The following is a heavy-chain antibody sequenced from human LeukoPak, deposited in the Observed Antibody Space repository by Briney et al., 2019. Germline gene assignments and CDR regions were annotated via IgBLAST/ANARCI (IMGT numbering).Heavy chain of an antibody. CDR3: ARETRIRNYYDSGAYYYGDYFDY. Sequence: GGSLRLSCAASGFTFSSYEMNWVRQAPGKGLEWVSYISSSGSTIYYADSVKGRFTISRDNAKNSLYLQVNSLRAEDTAIYYCARETRIRNYYDSGAYYYGDYFDYWGQGTLVTVSS. V-gene: IGHV3-48*03. CDR1: GFTFSSYE. J-gene: IGHJ4*02. CDR2: ISSSGSTI. D-gene: IGHD3-22*01.